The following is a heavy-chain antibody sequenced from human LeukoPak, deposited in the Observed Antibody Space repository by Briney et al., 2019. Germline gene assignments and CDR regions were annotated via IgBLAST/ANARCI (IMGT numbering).Heavy chain of an antibody. CDR2: IKEDGSMV. J-gene: IGHJ5*02. Sequence: PGGSLRLSCAAPGFMFSSFWMSWVRQAPGKGLEWVAHIKEDGSMVSYVDSVKGRFTISRDNAKNSVYLQMNSLRGEDTAVYFCARVVTWFDPWGQGSLVTVSS. V-gene: IGHV3-7*04. CDR1: GFMFSSFW. CDR3: ARVVTWFDP.